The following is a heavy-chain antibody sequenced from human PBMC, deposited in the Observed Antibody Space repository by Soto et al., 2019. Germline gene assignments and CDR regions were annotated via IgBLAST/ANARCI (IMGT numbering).Heavy chain of an antibody. V-gene: IGHV4-31*03. CDR1: GGSISSGGYY. Sequence: QVQLQESGPGLVKPSQTLSLTCTVSGGSISSGGYYWSWIRQHPGKGLEWIGYIYYSGSTYYNPSSQSRVTISVDQSKNQFSLKLSSVTAADTAVYYCARGYGSSTSCQSPFDYWGQGNLVTGSS. D-gene: IGHD2-2*01. CDR3: ARGYGSSTSCQSPFDY. CDR2: IYYSGST. J-gene: IGHJ4*02.